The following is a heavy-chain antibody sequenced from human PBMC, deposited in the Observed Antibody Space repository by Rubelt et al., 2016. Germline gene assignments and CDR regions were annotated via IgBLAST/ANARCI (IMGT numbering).Heavy chain of an antibody. V-gene: IGHV4-39*01. CDR1: GDSISGSTYY. J-gene: IGHJ4*02. Sequence: QLQLQESGPGLVKPSETLSVTRTVSGDSISGSTYYWGWIRQPPGKGLEWIGSIYYSGSAYYNPSLRSRVTISVYTAKEQFSRGLNSGTAADTAVYFRCETKVTTVIVGCIGYWGPGTLVTVSA. CDR2: IYYSGSA. D-gene: IGHD1-26*01. CDR3: CETKVTTVIVGCIGY.